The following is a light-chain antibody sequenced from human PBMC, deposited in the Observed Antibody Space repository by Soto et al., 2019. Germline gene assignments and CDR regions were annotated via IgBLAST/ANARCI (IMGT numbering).Light chain of an antibody. J-gene: IGLJ2*01. Sequence: QAVVTQPPSVSGAPGQRVTISCTGSISNIGAGYDVHWYQQLPGTAPRLLISDNNNRPSGVPDRFSASKSGTSASLAISGLQAEDEADYFCQSSDSRVSPAHVVFGGGTKLTVL. CDR3: QSSDSRVSPAHVV. V-gene: IGLV1-40*01. CDR1: ISNIGAGYD. CDR2: DNN.